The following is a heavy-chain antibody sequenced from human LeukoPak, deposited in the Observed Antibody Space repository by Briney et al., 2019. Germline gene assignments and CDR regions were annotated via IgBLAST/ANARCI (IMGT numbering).Heavy chain of an antibody. CDR2: IYPNSGGT. D-gene: IGHD1-26*01. CDR1: GYTXTGYY. V-gene: IGHV1-2*02. CDR3: AREFPRTSGFDY. J-gene: IGHJ4*02. Sequence: GASVKVSCKASGYTXTGYYMHGVRQAPGQGLEWMGWIYPNSGGTGYAQNFQGRVTMTWDTSITTAYMELNRLTSDDTAVYYCAREFPRTSGFDYWGQGSLVTVSS.